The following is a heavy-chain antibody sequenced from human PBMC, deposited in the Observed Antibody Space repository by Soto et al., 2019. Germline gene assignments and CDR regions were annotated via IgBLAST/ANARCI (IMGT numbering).Heavy chain of an antibody. J-gene: IGHJ4*02. CDR2: IYWNDDK. CDR3: EHSRRDYVAH. CDR1: GFSLSTSGVG. Sequence: GYGPTLVNPTQTLTLTFAFSGFSLSTSGVGVGWIRQPPGKALEWLALIYWNDDKRYSPSLKSRLTITKDTSKKQVVLTMTNMDPMDTATYYGEHSRRDYVAHWGQGTLVTVS. V-gene: IGHV2-5*01. D-gene: IGHD4-17*01.